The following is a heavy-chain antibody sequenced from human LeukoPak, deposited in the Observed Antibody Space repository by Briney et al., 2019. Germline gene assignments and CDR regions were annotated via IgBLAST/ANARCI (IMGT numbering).Heavy chain of an antibody. CDR2: ISWDGGST. D-gene: IGHD6-6*01. Sequence: PGGSLRLSCAASGFTFDDYTMHWVRQAPGKGLEWVSLISWDGGSTYYADSVKGRFTISRDDRKNSLYLQMDSLRAEDTAIYYCARPQTSSSSTASLGYWGQGTLVTVSS. J-gene: IGHJ4*02. V-gene: IGHV3-43*01. CDR3: ARPQTSSSSTASLGY. CDR1: GFTFDDYT.